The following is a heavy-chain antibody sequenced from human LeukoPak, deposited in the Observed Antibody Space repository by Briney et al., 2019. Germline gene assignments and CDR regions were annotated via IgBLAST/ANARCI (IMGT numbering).Heavy chain of an antibody. Sequence: GASLRLSCAASGITVSNIYMAWGRQAPGKGLEWVSIIYGGGNTKHGDSVKGRFITSRDNSKNTLYLQMNSLRAEDTAVYYCASYEQSVSNWYFDLWGRGTLVTVSP. D-gene: IGHD3-16*01. V-gene: IGHV3-53*01. CDR2: IYGGGNT. J-gene: IGHJ2*01. CDR1: GITVSNIY. CDR3: ASYEQSVSNWYFDL.